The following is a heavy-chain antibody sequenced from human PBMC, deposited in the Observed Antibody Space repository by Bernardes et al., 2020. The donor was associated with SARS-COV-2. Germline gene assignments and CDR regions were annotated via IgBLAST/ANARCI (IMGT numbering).Heavy chain of an antibody. V-gene: IGHV2-70*04. CDR1: GFSLSTSGMR. Sequence: SVPTLVKPTQTLTLTCTFSGFSLSTSGMRVSWIRQPPGKALEWLARIDWDDEKFYSTSLKTRLTISKDTSKNQVVLIMSNMDPVDTATYFCALCMGARSGPDYWGQGTLVTVAS. CDR2: IDWDDEK. D-gene: IGHD6-19*01. CDR3: ALCMGARSGPDY. J-gene: IGHJ4*02.